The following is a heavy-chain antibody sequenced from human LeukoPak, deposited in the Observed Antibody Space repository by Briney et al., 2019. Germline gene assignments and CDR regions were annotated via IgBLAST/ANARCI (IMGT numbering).Heavy chain of an antibody. CDR3: AREWEYSGYPNWFDP. V-gene: IGHV1-69*13. CDR1: GGTFSSYA. D-gene: IGHD5-12*01. Sequence: GASVKVSCKASGGTFSSYAISWVRQAPGQGLEWMGGIIPIFGTANYAQKFQGRVTITADESTSTAYMELSSLRSEDTAVYYRAREWEYSGYPNWFDPWGQGILVTVSS. J-gene: IGHJ5*02. CDR2: IIPIFGTA.